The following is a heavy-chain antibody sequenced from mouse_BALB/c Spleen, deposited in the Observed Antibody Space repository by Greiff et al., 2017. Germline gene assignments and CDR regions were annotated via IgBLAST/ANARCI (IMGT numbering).Heavy chain of an antibody. D-gene: IGHD2-10*02. CDR1: GFTFSSYT. CDR2: ISNGGGST. CDR3: ARQAPLYGNYGGAMDY. Sequence: EVKLMESGGGLVQPGGSLKLSCAASGFTFSSYTMSWVRQTPEKRLEWVAYISNGGGSTYYPDTVKGRFTISRDNAKNTLYLQMSSLKSEDTAMYYCARQAPLYGNYGGAMDYWGQGTSVTVSS. V-gene: IGHV5-12-2*01. J-gene: IGHJ4*01.